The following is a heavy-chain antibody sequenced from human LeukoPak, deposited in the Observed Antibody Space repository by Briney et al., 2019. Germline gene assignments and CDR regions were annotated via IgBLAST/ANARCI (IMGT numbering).Heavy chain of an antibody. J-gene: IGHJ5*02. V-gene: IGHV3-23*01. CDR2: ISGSGGST. D-gene: IGHD1-1*01. Sequence: GESLRLSCAASGFTFSSYAMSWVRQAPGKGLEWVSAISGSGGSTYYADSVKGRFTISRDNAKNTLYLQMNSLRAEDTAVYYCARDLYLERSHRRTQFDPWGQGTLVTVSS. CDR1: GFTFSSYA. CDR3: ARDLYLERSHRRTQFDP.